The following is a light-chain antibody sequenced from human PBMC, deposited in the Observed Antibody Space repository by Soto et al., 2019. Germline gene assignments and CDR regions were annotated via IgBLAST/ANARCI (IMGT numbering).Light chain of an antibody. J-gene: IGKJ4*01. CDR2: DAS. CDR1: QSVSSY. CDR3: QQRSNWPLLT. Sequence: EIVLTQSPATLSLSPGERATLSCRASQSVSSYLAWYQQKPGQAPRLLIYDASNRATGIPARFSGSGTGTDVTRTISSLEPEDFEVYYCQQRSNWPLLTCGGGTKVEIK. V-gene: IGKV3-11*01.